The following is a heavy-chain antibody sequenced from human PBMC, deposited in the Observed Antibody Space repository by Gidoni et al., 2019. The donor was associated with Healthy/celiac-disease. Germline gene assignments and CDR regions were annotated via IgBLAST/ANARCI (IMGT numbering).Heavy chain of an antibody. D-gene: IGHD6-13*01. Sequence: EVQLEESGGVVVQPGGSLRLSCAASGFTFDDYTMHWVRQAPGKGLEWVSLISWDGGSTYYADSVKGRFTISRDNSKNSLYLQMNSLRTEDTALYYCAKTSDPGYSSSWYEGAFDYWGQGTLVTVSS. J-gene: IGHJ4*02. CDR1: GFTFDDYT. CDR3: AKTSDPGYSSSWYEGAFDY. V-gene: IGHV3-43*01. CDR2: ISWDGGST.